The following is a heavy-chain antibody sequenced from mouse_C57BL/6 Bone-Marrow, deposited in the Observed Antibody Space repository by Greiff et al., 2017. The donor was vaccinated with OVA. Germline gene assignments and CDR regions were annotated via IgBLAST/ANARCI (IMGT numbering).Heavy chain of an antibody. Sequence: QVQLKESGPELVKPGASVKISCKASGYAFSSSWMNWVKQRPGKGLEWIGRIYPGDGDTNYNGKFKGKATLTADKSSSTAYMQLSSLTSEDSAVYFCARNDGYSAGFAYWGQGTLVTVSA. D-gene: IGHD2-3*01. CDR1: GYAFSSSW. CDR2: IYPGDGDT. V-gene: IGHV1-82*01. CDR3: ARNDGYSAGFAY. J-gene: IGHJ3*01.